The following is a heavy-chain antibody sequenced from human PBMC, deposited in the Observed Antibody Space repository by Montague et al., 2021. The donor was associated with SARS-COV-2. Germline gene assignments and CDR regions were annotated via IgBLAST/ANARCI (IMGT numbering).Heavy chain of an antibody. CDR2: IYYSGTT. CDR3: ARPLVRGVPKAFDI. CDR1: GGSITRNYY. D-gene: IGHD3-10*01. J-gene: IGHJ3*02. V-gene: IGHV4-39*01. Sequence: SETLSLTCTVSGGSITRNYYWGWIRQPPGKGLEWVGNIYYSGTTFINPSLESRVTISVDASKNQFSPNLTSVTAADTAVYYCARPLVRGVPKAFDIWGQGVLVIVSS.